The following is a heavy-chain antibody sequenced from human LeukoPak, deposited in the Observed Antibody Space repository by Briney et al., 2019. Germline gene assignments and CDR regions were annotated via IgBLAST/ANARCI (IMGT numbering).Heavy chain of an antibody. Sequence: GGSLRLSCAASGFTFSNYAMHWVRQAPGKGLEWVAVRSYDGSNKYYADSVKGRFTISRDDSKNTLYLQMNSLRAEDTALYYCAKEQLIGLPGIVGVRDAFDIWGQGTMVTVSS. D-gene: IGHD1-26*01. V-gene: IGHV3-30*04. CDR1: GFTFSNYA. J-gene: IGHJ3*02. CDR2: RSYDGSNK. CDR3: AKEQLIGLPGIVGVRDAFDI.